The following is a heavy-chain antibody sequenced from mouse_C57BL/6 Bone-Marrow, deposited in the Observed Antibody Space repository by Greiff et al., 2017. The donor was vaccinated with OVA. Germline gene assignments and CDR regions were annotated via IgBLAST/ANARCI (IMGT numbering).Heavy chain of an antibody. D-gene: IGHD2-4*01. CDR2: ILPGSGST. Sequence: QVQLQQSGAELMKPGASVKLSCKATGYTFTGYWIEWVKQRPGHGLEWIGEILPGSGSTNYTEKFKGKATFTADTSSNTAYLQLSSLTSEDSAIYFFARDDYAWCAYWGQGTLVTVSA. CDR1: GYTFTGYW. CDR3: ARDDYAWCAY. V-gene: IGHV1-9*01. J-gene: IGHJ3*01.